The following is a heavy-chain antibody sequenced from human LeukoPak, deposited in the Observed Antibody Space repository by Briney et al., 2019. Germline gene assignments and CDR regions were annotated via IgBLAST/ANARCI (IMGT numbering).Heavy chain of an antibody. CDR3: ARDPSLTYGDYFFDY. CDR2: INPSSGGT. J-gene: IGHJ4*02. V-gene: IGHV1-2*02. D-gene: IGHD4-17*01. CDR1: GYTFTGYY. Sequence: ASVKVSCKASGYTFTGYYMHWVRRAPGQGLEWMGWINPSSGGTNYAQKFQGRVTMTRDTSISTAYMELSRLRSDDTAVYYCARDPSLTYGDYFFDYWGQGTLVTVSS.